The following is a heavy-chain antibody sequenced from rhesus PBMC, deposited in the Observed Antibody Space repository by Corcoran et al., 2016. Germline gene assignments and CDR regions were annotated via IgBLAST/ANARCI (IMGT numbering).Heavy chain of an antibody. CDR3: ARAPNNDANSLDV. CDR1: GHTLPQFA. V-gene: IGHV1-156*01. CDR2: VDSVYGEI. D-gene: IGHD1-20*01. J-gene: IGHJ5-2*02. Sequence: EVQLAQPGAEVKKPGPPGKVPCTASGHTLPQFAMHWGRPGPRTGREGKGGVDSVYGEIIHEETFQSRVTMPEDTSTDTALMERSSLRSEDAAVYYCARAPNNDANSLDVWGRGVLVTVSS.